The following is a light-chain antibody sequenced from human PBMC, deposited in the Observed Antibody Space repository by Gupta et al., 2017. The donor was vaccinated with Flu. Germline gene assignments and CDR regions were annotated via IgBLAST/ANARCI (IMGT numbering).Light chain of an antibody. CDR1: QSVRSRY. V-gene: IGKV3-20*01. CDR2: GAS. CDR3: QQYGT. J-gene: IGKJ1*01. Sequence: TQSQGTLSLSPGERAPLAGRDSQSVRSRYLAGYQQKPGQDNRLSIYGASSRATGITDRLSGSGSGTDFTRTSSRMEPEDCEGYDCQQYGTFGQGTKVEIK.